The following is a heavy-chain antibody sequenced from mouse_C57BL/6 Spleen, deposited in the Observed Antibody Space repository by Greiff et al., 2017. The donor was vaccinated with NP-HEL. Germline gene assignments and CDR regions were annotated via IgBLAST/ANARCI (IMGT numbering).Heavy chain of an antibody. Sequence: QVQLKESGAELVRPGASVKMSCKASGYTFTSYNMHWVKQTPRQGLEWIGAIYPGNGDTSYNQKFKGKATLTVDKSSSTAYMQLSSLTSEDSAVYFCASDGRSFWYFDVWGTGTTVTVSS. V-gene: IGHV1-12*01. CDR2: IYPGNGDT. CDR3: ASDGRSFWYFDV. J-gene: IGHJ1*03. CDR1: GYTFTSYN. D-gene: IGHD1-1*01.